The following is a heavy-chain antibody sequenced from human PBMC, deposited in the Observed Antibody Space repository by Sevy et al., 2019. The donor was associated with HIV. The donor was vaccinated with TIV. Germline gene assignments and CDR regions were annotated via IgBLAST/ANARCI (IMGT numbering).Heavy chain of an antibody. V-gene: IGHV3-7*03. D-gene: IGHD3-16*02. CDR2: IKQDGSEK. CDR1: GFTFSSYW. CDR3: ARVYRSYYFDY. Sequence: GGSLRLSCAASGFTFSSYWMSWVRQAPGKGLEWVANIKQDGSEKYYVDSVKGRFTISRDNAKNSRYLQMNSLRAEDTAVYYCARVYRSYYFDYWGQGTLVTVSS. J-gene: IGHJ4*02.